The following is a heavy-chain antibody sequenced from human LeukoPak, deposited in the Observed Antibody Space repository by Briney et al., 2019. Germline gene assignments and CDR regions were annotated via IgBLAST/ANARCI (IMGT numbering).Heavy chain of an antibody. V-gene: IGHV3-7*01. CDR2: IKRDGSQK. D-gene: IGHD4-17*01. CDR3: ARGGGSHGKFAY. CDR1: GLTFSDYW. Sequence: GGSLRLSCAASGLTFSDYWMSWVRQAPGKGLEWVANIKRDGSQKYYVDSVKGRFTISRDNAKNSLYLQMNSLRVEDTPVYYGARGGGSHGKFAYWGQRTLVTVSS. J-gene: IGHJ4*02.